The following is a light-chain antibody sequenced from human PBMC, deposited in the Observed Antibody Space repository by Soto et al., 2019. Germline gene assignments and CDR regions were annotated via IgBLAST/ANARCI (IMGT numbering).Light chain of an antibody. CDR1: SSDVGAHNF. CDR3: SSYRGNYNWV. Sequence: QSVLTQPPSASGSPGQSVTISCTGTSSDVGAHNFVSGYQHHPGKAPKLMIYEVNRRPSRGPDRFSCSKSGSTASLTVSGLQPEDEADYYCSSYRGNYNWVFGGGTKLTVL. CDR2: EVN. V-gene: IGLV2-8*01. J-gene: IGLJ3*02.